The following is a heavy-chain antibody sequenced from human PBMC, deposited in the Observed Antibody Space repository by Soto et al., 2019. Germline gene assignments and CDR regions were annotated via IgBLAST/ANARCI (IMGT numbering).Heavy chain of an antibody. CDR1: GGSFSGYC. J-gene: IGHJ6*02. V-gene: IGHV4-34*01. CDR2: INHSGST. D-gene: IGHD5-18*01. CDR3: AIGRVDTAMVRISYYYYYGMDV. Sequence: SETLSLTCAVYGGSFSGYCWSWIRQPPGKGLEWIGEINHSGSTNYNPSLKSRVTISVDTSKDQFSLKLSSVTAADTAVYYCAIGRVDTAMVRISYYYYYGMDVWGQGTTVTVSS.